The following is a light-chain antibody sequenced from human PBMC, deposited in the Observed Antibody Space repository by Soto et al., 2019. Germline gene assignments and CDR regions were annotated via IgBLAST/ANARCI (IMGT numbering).Light chain of an antibody. Sequence: QAVVTQPPSVSAAPGQRVAISCSGGSSDIGNNYVSLYQQFPGTAPKLLIYDNNRRPSGIPDRVSGSKSGTSATLGITGLQSGDEADYYCGTWDASRNWVFGGGTKLTVL. CDR3: GTWDASRNWV. CDR1: SSDIGNNY. J-gene: IGLJ3*02. V-gene: IGLV1-51*01. CDR2: DNN.